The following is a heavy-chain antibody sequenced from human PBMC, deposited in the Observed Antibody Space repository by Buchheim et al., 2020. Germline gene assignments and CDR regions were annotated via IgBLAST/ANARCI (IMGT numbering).Heavy chain of an antibody. CDR3: AREDPVVTLFDY. CDR1: GFTFSSYG. CDR2: IWYDGSNK. J-gene: IGHJ4*02. D-gene: IGHD3-22*01. Sequence: QVQLVESGGGVVQPGRSLRLSCAASGFTFSSYGMHWVRQAPGKGLEWVAVIWYDGSNKYYADSVKGRFTISRDNSKNPLYLQMNSLRAEDTAVYYCAREDPVVTLFDYWGQGTL. V-gene: IGHV3-33*01.